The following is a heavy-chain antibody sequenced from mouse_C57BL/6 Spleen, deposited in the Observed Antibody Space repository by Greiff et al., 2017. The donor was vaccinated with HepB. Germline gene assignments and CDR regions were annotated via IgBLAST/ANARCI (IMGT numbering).Heavy chain of an antibody. D-gene: IGHD2-4*01. CDR2: IRLKSDNYAT. V-gene: IGHV6-3*01. CDR1: GFTFSNYW. Sequence: EVKLVESGGGLVQPGGSMKLSCVASGFTFSNYWMNWVRQSPEKGLEWVAQIRLKSDNYATHYAESVKGRFTISRDDSKSSVYLQMNNLRAEDTGIYYCTGERDYDWFAYWGQGTLVTVSA. J-gene: IGHJ3*01. CDR3: TGERDYDWFAY.